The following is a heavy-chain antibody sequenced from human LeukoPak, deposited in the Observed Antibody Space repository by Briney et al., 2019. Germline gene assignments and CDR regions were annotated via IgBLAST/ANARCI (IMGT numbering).Heavy chain of an antibody. J-gene: IGHJ4*02. D-gene: IGHD5-18*01. V-gene: IGHV4-59*01. CDR3: ARGTVEYSYGDLFDY. CDR1: DGSISSYY. Sequence: SETLSLTCTVSDGSISSYYWSWIRQSPGKGLEWIGYISYSGSTNYNPSLESRVTMSVDTSKDLFSLKLTSVTAADTAVYYCARGTVEYSYGDLFDYWGQGTLVTVSS. CDR2: ISYSGST.